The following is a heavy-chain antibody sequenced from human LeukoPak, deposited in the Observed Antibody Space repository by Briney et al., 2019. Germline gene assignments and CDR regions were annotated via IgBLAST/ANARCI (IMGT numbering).Heavy chain of an antibody. D-gene: IGHD2-2*01. CDR1: GYTFTSYY. J-gene: IGHJ4*02. CDR3: ARDLGSSTSCTAY. Sequence: ASVKVSCKASGYTFTSYYMHWVRQAPGQGLEWMGIINPSGGSTSYAQKFQGRVTMTRDTSISTAYMELSRLRSDDTAVYYCARDLGSSTSCTAYWGQGTLVTVSS. CDR2: INPSGGST. V-gene: IGHV1-46*01.